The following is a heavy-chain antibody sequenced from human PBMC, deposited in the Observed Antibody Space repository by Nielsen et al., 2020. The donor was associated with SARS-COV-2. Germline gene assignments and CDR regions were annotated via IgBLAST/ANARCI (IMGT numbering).Heavy chain of an antibody. CDR3: ARAPITMIVVVNAFDI. D-gene: IGHD3-22*01. CDR2: IIPIFGTA. Sequence: SVKVSCKASGGTFSSYAISWVRQAPGQGLEWMGGIIPIFGTASYAQKFQGRVTITADESTYTAYMELSSLRSEDTAVYYCARAPITMIVVVNAFDIWGQGTMVTVSS. CDR1: GGTFSSYA. J-gene: IGHJ3*02. V-gene: IGHV1-69*13.